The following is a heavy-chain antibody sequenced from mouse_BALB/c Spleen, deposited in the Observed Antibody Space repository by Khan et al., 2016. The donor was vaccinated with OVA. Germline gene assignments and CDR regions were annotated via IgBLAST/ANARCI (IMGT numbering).Heavy chain of an antibody. Sequence: VQLKQSGAELARPGASVKMSCKASGYTFTSYTIHWIKQRPGQGLEWIGYINPSNGYTNYNQKFKDKATLTTDKSSTTAFLQLSSLTSDDSAVYNCVRDCGDRRNGGWFAYWGQGTLVTVSA. CDR1: GYTFTSYT. V-gene: IGHV1-4*01. CDR3: VRDCGDRRNGGWFAY. CDR2: INPSNGYT. D-gene: IGHD2-13*01. J-gene: IGHJ3*01.